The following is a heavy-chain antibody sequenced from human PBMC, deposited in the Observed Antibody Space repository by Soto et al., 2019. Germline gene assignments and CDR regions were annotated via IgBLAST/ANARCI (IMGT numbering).Heavy chain of an antibody. CDR1: GYSFTTYA. V-gene: IGHV1-3*01. CDR3: ARQQLVPRIVDY. D-gene: IGHD6-13*01. Sequence: QVQVVQSGAEVKKPGASVKVSCKASGYSFTTYAIQWVRQDPGQGLEWLGWINGGNDTTIYSQKFQGRVTITRDTSANTVYIELSSLLSEDPALYYRARQQLVPRIVDYWGQGHLVPVSS. J-gene: IGHJ4*02. CDR2: INGGNDTT.